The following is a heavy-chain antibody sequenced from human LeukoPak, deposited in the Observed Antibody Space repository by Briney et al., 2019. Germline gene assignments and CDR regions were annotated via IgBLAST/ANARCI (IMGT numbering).Heavy chain of an antibody. J-gene: IGHJ4*02. CDR3: ARDMYRYYYDSSGPADGY. Sequence: GGSLRLSCAASGFTFSSYAMSWVRQAPGKGLEWVSAISGSGGSTYYADSVKGRFTISRDNAKNTLYLQMNSLRAEDTAVYYCARDMYRYYYDSSGPADGYWGQGTLVTVSS. CDR1: GFTFSSYA. V-gene: IGHV3-23*01. D-gene: IGHD3-22*01. CDR2: ISGSGGST.